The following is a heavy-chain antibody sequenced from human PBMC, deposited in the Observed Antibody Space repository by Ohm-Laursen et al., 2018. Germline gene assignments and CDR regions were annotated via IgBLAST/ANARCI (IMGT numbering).Heavy chain of an antibody. J-gene: IGHJ6*02. Sequence: SLRLSCSASGFTFSTYWMNWVRQAPGKGLEWVSYISSSGSSTIYYADSVKGRFTISRDNAKNSLYLQMNSLRAEDTAVYYCARDWGSGKYYYYYGMDVWGQGTTVTVSS. CDR1: GFTFSTYW. V-gene: IGHV3-48*01. CDR3: ARDWGSGKYYYYYGMDV. D-gene: IGHD3-10*01. CDR2: ISSSGSSTI.